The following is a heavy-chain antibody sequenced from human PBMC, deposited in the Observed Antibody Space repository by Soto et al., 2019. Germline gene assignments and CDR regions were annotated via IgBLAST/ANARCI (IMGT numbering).Heavy chain of an antibody. V-gene: IGHV4-39*01. D-gene: IGHD6-13*01. CDR3: ARREAAGATPFDY. CDR2: IYYSGST. Sequence: QLQLQESGPGLVKPSETLSLTCTVSGGSISSSSYYWGWIRQPPGKGLEWIGSIYYSGSTYYNPSLNSRVTISVDTSKNQFSLKLSSVTAADTAVYYCARREAAGATPFDYWGQGTLVTVSS. CDR1: GGSISSSSYY. J-gene: IGHJ4*02.